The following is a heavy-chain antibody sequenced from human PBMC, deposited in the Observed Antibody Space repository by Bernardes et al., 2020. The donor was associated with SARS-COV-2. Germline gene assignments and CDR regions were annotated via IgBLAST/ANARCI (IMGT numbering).Heavy chain of an antibody. Sequence: ASVKVSCKASGYTFTGYYMHWVRQAPGQGLEWMGWINPNSGGTNYAQKFQGRVTMTRDTSISTAYMELSRLRSDDTAVYYCARDPWYSSGYTPFDYWGQGTLVTVSS. CDR3: ARDPWYSSGYTPFDY. V-gene: IGHV1-2*02. CDR2: INPNSGGT. J-gene: IGHJ4*02. D-gene: IGHD6-19*01. CDR1: GYTFTGYY.